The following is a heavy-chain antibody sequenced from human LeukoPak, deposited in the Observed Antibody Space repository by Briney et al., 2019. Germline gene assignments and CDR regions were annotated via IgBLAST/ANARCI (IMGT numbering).Heavy chain of an antibody. Sequence: GGSLRLSCAASGFTFSSYGMHWVRQAPGKGLEWVAFIRYDGSNKYYADSVKGRFTISRDNSKNMLYLQMNSLRAEDTAVYYCARGEDSSGYRNWFDPWGQGTLVTVSS. D-gene: IGHD3-22*01. J-gene: IGHJ5*02. CDR2: IRYDGSNK. V-gene: IGHV3-30*02. CDR1: GFTFSSYG. CDR3: ARGEDSSGYRNWFDP.